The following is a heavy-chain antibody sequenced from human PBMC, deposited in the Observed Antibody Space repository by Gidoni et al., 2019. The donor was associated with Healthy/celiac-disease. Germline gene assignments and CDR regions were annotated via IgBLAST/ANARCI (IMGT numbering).Heavy chain of an antibody. V-gene: IGHV3-21*01. CDR2: ISSSSSYI. CDR3: ARDISIAAAAPDYYYGMDV. Sequence: EVQLVESGGGLVKPGGSLRLSCAASGFTFRSYIINWVRQAPGKGLEWVSSISSSSSYIYYADSVKGRFTISRDNAKNSLYLQMNSLRAEDTAVYYCARDISIAAAAPDYYYGMDVWGQGTTVTVSS. D-gene: IGHD6-13*01. J-gene: IGHJ6*02. CDR1: GFTFRSYI.